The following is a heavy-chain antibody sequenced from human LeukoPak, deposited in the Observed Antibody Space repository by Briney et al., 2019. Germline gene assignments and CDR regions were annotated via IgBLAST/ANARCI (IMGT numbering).Heavy chain of an antibody. J-gene: IGHJ4*02. CDR2: INSDGSST. CDR1: GFTFSSYW. Sequence: GGSLRLSCAASGFTFSSYWMHWVRQAPGKGLVWVSRINSDGSSTSYADSVKGRFTISRDNAKNTLYLQMNSLRAEDTAVYYCARGGYVWGSYRYLNYWGQGTLVTVSS. D-gene: IGHD3-16*02. V-gene: IGHV3-74*01. CDR3: ARGGYVWGSYRYLNY.